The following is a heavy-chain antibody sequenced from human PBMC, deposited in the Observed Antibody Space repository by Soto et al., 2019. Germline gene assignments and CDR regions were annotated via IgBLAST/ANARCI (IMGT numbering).Heavy chain of an antibody. CDR2: TYNFGTI. CDR1: GGSMNNYY. D-gene: IGHD3-10*01. Sequence: SETLSLTCTVSGGSMNNYYWTWIRQPPGMGLEWIGYTYNFGTINYSPSLRSRVSISLYTSENHFSLKLSSVTAADTAVYFCAGQPTAGSYYDLGSYYYYYAMDVWGQGTTVT. V-gene: IGHV4-4*09. J-gene: IGHJ6*02. CDR3: AGQPTAGSYYDLGSYYYYYAMDV.